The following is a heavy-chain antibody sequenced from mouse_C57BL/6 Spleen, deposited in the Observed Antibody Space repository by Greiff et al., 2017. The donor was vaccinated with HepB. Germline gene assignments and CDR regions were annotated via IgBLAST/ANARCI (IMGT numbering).Heavy chain of an antibody. D-gene: IGHD1-1*01. Sequence: VQLQQSGPELVKPGASVKISCKASGYSFTGYYMNWVKQSPEKSLEWIGEINPSTGGTTYNQKFKAKATLTVDKSSSTAYMQLKSLTSEDSAVYYCASYYYGSSPYFAYWGQGTTLTVSS. CDR1: GYSFTGYY. J-gene: IGHJ2*01. CDR3: ASYYYGSSPYFAY. CDR2: INPSTGGT. V-gene: IGHV1-42*01.